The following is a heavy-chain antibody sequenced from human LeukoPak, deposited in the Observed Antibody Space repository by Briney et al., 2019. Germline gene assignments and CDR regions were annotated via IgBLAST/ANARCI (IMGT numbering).Heavy chain of an antibody. CDR1: GGSISSSRFY. CDR2: IYYSGST. Sequence: KPSETLSLTCIVSGGSISSSRFYWGWIRQPPGKGLEWIGTIYYSGSTYYNPSLKSRGTISADTSTNQFSLNLSSVTAADTGVYYCARHVSSDLRIVVVTSDWYFDRWGRGTLVTVSS. V-gene: IGHV4-39*01. D-gene: IGHD2-21*02. J-gene: IGHJ2*01. CDR3: ARHVSSDLRIVVVTSDWYFDR.